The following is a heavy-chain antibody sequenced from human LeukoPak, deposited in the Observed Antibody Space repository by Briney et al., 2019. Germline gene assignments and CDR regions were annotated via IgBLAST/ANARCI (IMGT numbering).Heavy chain of an antibody. CDR3: ARDNSGNYRAGYGYYFDY. V-gene: IGHV4-59*01. J-gene: IGHJ4*02. CDR2: IYYNGST. D-gene: IGHD4-11*01. Sequence: PSETLSLTCTVSGGSISSYYWSWIRQPPGKGLEWIGYIYYNGSTNYNPSLKSRVTISVDTSKNQFSLKLSSVTAADTAVYYCARDNSGNYRAGYGYYFDYWGQGTLVTVSS. CDR1: GGSISSYY.